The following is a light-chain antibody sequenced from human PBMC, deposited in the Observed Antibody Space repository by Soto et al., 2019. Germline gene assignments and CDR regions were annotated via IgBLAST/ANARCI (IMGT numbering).Light chain of an antibody. J-gene: IGLJ1*01. Sequence: LTQPASVSGSAGQSVTISCTGPRSDIGDSNFISWYQHSPGKAPRLLIYEVNNRPSGVSRRFSGSKAGNTASLTISGLLDDDEADYFCASFRSGTILVFGSGTKVT. CDR3: ASFRSGTILV. V-gene: IGLV2-14*01. CDR1: RSDIGDSNF. CDR2: EVN.